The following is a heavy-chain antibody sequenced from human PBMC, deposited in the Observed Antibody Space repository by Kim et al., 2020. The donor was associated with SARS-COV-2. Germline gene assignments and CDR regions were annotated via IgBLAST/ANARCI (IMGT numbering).Heavy chain of an antibody. V-gene: IGHV3-9*01. CDR3: AKDITEAVAGTWDAFDI. D-gene: IGHD6-19*01. CDR1: GFTFGDYA. J-gene: IGHJ3*02. Sequence: GGSLRLSCAASGFTFGDYAMHWVRQAPGKGLEWVSGISWNSGSIDYADSVMGRFTISRDNAKTSLYLQMNSLRPEDTALYYCAKDITEAVAGTWDAFDIWGQGTMVTVSS. CDR2: ISWNSGSI.